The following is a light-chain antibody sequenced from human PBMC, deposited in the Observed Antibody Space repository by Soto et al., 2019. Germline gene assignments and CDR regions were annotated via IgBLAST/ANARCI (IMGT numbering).Light chain of an antibody. CDR1: QTITTW. V-gene: IGKV1-5*01. J-gene: IGKJ1*01. CDR3: QQYNSYSRT. Sequence: EIQMTQSPSTLSASVGDRVTITCRASQTITTWLAWYQQKPGKAPKVLIYDASNLESGVPSRFSGSGSGTEFTLTISSLQPDDFATYYCQQYNSYSRTFGQGTKVDIK. CDR2: DAS.